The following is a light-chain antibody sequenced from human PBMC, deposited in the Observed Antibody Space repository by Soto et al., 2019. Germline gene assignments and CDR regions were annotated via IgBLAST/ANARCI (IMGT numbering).Light chain of an antibody. CDR3: HQYDNWWT. V-gene: IGKV3D-15*01. J-gene: IGKJ1*01. CDR2: DAS. CDR1: QTVSSS. Sequence: IVMSQSPSTLSVSPGGRATLSCRARQTVSSSLAWYHQKTGQAPRLLISDASTRATGIPDRFSGSGSETDFTLTISSLEPEDFAVYYCHQYDNWWTFGQGTKVDIK.